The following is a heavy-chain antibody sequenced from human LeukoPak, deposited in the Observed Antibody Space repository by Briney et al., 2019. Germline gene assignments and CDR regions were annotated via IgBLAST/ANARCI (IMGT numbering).Heavy chain of an antibody. CDR2: LIPMFRTP. Sequence: SVKVSCKAAGGAFSSYAFSWVRQAPGQGLEWMGGLIPMFRTPNYAQKFLGRATITTDESTSTAYMELTSLGADDTAVYYCARDSTGTTWQLDYWGQGTLVTVSS. V-gene: IGHV1-69*05. J-gene: IGHJ4*02. D-gene: IGHD1-1*01. CDR1: GGAFSSYA. CDR3: ARDSTGTTWQLDY.